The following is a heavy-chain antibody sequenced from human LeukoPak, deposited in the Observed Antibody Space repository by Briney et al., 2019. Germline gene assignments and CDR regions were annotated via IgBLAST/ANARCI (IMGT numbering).Heavy chain of an antibody. CDR2: IYYSGST. CDR3: ARPGSGSYRNWFDP. D-gene: IGHD3-10*01. J-gene: IGHJ5*02. Sequence: SETLSLTCSVSGASISSSSYYWGWIRQPPGKGLEWIGSIYYSGSTYYNPSLKSRVTISVDTSKNQFSLKLSSVTAADTAVYYCARPGSGSYRNWFDPWGQGTLVTVSS. CDR1: GASISSSSYY. V-gene: IGHV4-39*01.